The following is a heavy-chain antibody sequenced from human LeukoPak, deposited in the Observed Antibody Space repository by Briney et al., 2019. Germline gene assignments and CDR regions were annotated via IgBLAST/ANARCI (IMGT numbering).Heavy chain of an antibody. D-gene: IGHD3-9*01. V-gene: IGHV4-59*01. CDR2: IYYSGST. J-gene: IGHJ4*02. Sequence: SETLSLTCTVSGGSISSYYWSWIRQPPGKGLEWIGYIYYSGSTNYNPSLKSRVTISVDTSKNQFSLKLSSVTAADTAVYYCARASAHYDILTGYYGGQYYFDYWGQGTLVTVSS. CDR3: ARASAHYDILTGYYGGQYYFDY. CDR1: GGSISSYY.